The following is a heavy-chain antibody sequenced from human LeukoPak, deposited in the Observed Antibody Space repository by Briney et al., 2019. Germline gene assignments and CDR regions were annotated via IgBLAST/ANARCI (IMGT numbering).Heavy chain of an antibody. D-gene: IGHD3-10*01. CDR1: GFTISDYY. CDR2: ISSGSTI. V-gene: IGHV3-11*04. J-gene: IGHJ4*02. CDR3: ARGPHYGSGSYPADGHFDY. Sequence: GGSLRLSCAASGFTISDYYMSWIRQAPGKGLEWVSYISSGSTIYYADSVKGRFTISRDNAKNSLYLQMNSLRAEDTAVYYCARGPHYGSGSYPADGHFDYWGQGTLVTVSS.